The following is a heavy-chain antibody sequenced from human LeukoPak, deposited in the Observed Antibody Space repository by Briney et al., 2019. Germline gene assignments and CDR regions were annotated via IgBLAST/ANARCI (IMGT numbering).Heavy chain of an antibody. Sequence: GGSLRLSCAASGFTFSSYAMSWVRQAPGKGLEWVSTISGSGGDTYYADSVKGRFTISRDNSKNTQYLQMNSLRAEDTAVYYCAKQSGSGSYHDFWGQGTLVTVSS. CDR2: ISGSGGDT. CDR3: AKQSGSGSYHDF. J-gene: IGHJ4*02. D-gene: IGHD3-10*01. V-gene: IGHV3-23*01. CDR1: GFTFSSYA.